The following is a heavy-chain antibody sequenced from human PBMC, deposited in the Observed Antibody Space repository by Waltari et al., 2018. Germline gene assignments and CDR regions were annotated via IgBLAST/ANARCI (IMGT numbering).Heavy chain of an antibody. D-gene: IGHD5-12*01. V-gene: IGHV4-34*01. Sequence: QVQLQQWGAGLLKPSETLSLTCAVYGGSFSGYSWSWIRQPPGKGLEWIGEINHSGSTNYNPSLKSRVTISVDTSKNQFSLKLSSVTAADTAVYYCARVCGYSGYDVFDYWGQGTLVTVSS. CDR1: GGSFSGYS. CDR2: INHSGST. J-gene: IGHJ4*02. CDR3: ARVCGYSGYDVFDY.